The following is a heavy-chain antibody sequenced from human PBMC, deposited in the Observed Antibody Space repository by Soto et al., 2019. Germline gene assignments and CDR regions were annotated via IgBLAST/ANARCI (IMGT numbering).Heavy chain of an antibody. D-gene: IGHD3-16*01. CDR1: GYTLTELS. Sequence: ASVKVSCKVSGYTLTELSMHWVRQAPGKGLEWMGGFDPEDGETIYAQKFQGRVTMTEDTSTDTAYMELSSLRSEDTAVYYCATDYPRLGGYYFDYWGQGTLVTVSS. V-gene: IGHV1-24*01. J-gene: IGHJ4*02. CDR2: FDPEDGET. CDR3: ATDYPRLGGYYFDY.